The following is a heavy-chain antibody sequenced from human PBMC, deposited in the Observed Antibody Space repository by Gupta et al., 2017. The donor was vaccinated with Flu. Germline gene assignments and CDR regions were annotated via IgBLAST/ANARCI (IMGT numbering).Heavy chain of an antibody. V-gene: IGHV1-2*04. CDR2: INPNSGGT. D-gene: IGHD6-13*01. Sequence: QVQLVQSGAEVKKPGASVKVSCKASGYTFTGYYMPWLRPAPGQGLEWMGWINPNSGGTNYAQKFQGWVTMTRDTSISTAYMELSRLRSDDTAVYYCARGKGGGSSWYHPTYYYYYYGMDVWGQGTTVTVSS. J-gene: IGHJ6*02. CDR3: ARGKGGGSSWYHPTYYYYYYGMDV. CDR1: GYTFTGYY.